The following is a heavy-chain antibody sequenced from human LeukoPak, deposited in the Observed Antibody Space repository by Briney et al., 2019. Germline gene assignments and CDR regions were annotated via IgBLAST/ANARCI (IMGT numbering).Heavy chain of an antibody. CDR2: VYSSGRT. CDR3: AKHYMGSSYNHGLDC. J-gene: IGHJ4*02. CDR1: GGSIRSSSYY. D-gene: IGHD3-10*01. V-gene: IGHV4-39*01. Sequence: SETLSLTCTVSGGSIRSSSYYWGWIRQPPGKGLEWIGSVYSSGRTYYNPSLTSRVTISVDTSKNQFSLKLSSVTAADTAIYYCAKHYMGSSYNHGLDCWGQGTLVTVSS.